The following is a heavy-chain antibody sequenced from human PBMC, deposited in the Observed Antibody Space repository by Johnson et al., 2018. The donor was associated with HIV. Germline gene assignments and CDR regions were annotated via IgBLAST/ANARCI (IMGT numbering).Heavy chain of an antibody. CDR3: AREGAWEVRPGAFDI. CDR1: GFTVSSNY. D-gene: IGHD1-26*01. Sequence: VQLVESGGGLVQPGGSLRLSCAASGFTVSSNYMSWVRQAPGKELEWVSVIYSGGSTYYADSVKGRFTISRDNSKNTLYLQMNSLRAEDTAVYYCAREGAWEVRPGAFDIWGQGTMVTVSS. J-gene: IGHJ3*02. CDR2: IYSGGST. V-gene: IGHV3-66*01.